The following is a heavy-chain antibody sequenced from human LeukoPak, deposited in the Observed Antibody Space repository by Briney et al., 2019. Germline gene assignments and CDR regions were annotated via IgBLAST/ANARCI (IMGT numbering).Heavy chain of an antibody. D-gene: IGHD5-12*01. CDR1: GYTFTGYY. J-gene: IGHJ6*03. CDR2: INPNSGGT. Sequence: ASVTVSFTASGYTFTGYYMHWVRQAPGQGLEWMGWINPNSGGTNYAQKFQGRVTMTRDTSISTAYMELSRLRSDDTAVYYCARAGYSGYEHSYYYYYMDVWGKGTTVTVSS. V-gene: IGHV1-2*02. CDR3: ARAGYSGYEHSYYYYYMDV.